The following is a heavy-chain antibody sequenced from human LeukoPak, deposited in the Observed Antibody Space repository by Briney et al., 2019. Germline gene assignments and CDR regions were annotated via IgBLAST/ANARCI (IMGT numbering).Heavy chain of an antibody. CDR1: GGSFSGYY. Sequence: SSETLSLTCAVYGGSFSGYYWSWIRQPPGKGLEWIGEINHSGSTNYNPSLKSRVTISVDTSKNQFPLKLSSVTAADTAVYYCARAADFGDYSDYWGQGTLVTVSS. V-gene: IGHV4-34*01. J-gene: IGHJ4*02. CDR2: INHSGST. CDR3: ARAADFGDYSDY. D-gene: IGHD4-17*01.